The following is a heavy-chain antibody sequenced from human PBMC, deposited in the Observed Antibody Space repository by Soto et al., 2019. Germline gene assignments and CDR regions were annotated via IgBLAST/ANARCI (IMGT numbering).Heavy chain of an antibody. CDR1: GFTFSDYY. D-gene: IGHD6-13*01. J-gene: IGHJ4*02. V-gene: IGHV3-11*05. Sequence: QVQLVESGGGLVKPGGSLRLSCAVSGFTFSDYYMTWIRQAPGKGLEWVSYISNSTSHTNYADSVKGRFTISRDNAKNSLFLQRTSLRAEDTAVYYCARGRGAAADYFDFWGQGTLVTVSS. CDR3: ARGRGAAADYFDF. CDR2: ISNSTSHT.